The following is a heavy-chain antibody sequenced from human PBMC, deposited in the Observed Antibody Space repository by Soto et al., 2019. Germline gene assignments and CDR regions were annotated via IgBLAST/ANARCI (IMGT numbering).Heavy chain of an antibody. Sequence: PSETLSLTCTVSGGCISSYYWSWIRQPPGKGLEWIGYIYYSGSTNYNPSLKSRVTISVDTSKNQFSLKLSSVTAADTAVYYCARVGYSYGYGYYYYYGMDVWGQGTTVTVSS. CDR1: GGCISSYY. CDR3: ARVGYSYGYGYYYYYGMDV. J-gene: IGHJ6*02. D-gene: IGHD5-18*01. CDR2: IYYSGST. V-gene: IGHV4-59*01.